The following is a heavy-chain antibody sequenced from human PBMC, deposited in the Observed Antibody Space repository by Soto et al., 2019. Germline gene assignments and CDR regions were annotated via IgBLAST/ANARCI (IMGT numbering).Heavy chain of an antibody. CDR1: GYSFTRYG. V-gene: IGHV1-69*04. J-gene: IGHJ4*02. CDR2: IIPILGIA. CDR3: ARDGYSNYAVPFDY. Sequence: SGYSFTRYGISWVRQAPGQGLEWMGRIIPILGIANYAQKFQGRVTITADKSTSTAYMELSSLRSEDTAVYYCARDGYSNYAVPFDYWGQGTLVTVSS. D-gene: IGHD4-4*01.